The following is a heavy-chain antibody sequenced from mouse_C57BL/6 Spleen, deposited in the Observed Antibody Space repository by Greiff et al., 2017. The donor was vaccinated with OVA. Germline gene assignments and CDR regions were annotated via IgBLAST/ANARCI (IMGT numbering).Heavy chain of an antibody. D-gene: IGHD1-1*01. Sequence: QVQLQQSGAELVRPGSSVKLSCKASGYTFTSYWMHWVKQRPIQGLEWIGNIDPSDSETHYNQKFKDKATLTVAKSSSTAYMQLSSLTSEDSAVYYCAHDGSSMGFDYWGKGTTLTVSS. V-gene: IGHV1-52*01. CDR2: IDPSDSET. CDR3: AHDGSSMGFDY. J-gene: IGHJ2*01. CDR1: GYTFTSYW.